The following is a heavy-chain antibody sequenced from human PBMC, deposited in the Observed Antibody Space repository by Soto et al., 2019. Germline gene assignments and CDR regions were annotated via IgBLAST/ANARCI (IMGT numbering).Heavy chain of an antibody. D-gene: IGHD3-9*01. J-gene: IGHJ4*02. CDR2: IYYSGST. V-gene: IGHV4-59*01. CDR3: ARVYDILTGEIDY. Sequence: PSETLSLTCTVSGGSISSYYWSWIRQPPGKGLEWIGYIYYSGSTNYNPSIKSRVTISVDTSKNQFYLKLSSVTAADTAVYYCARVYDILTGEIDYWGQGTLVTVSS. CDR1: GGSISSYY.